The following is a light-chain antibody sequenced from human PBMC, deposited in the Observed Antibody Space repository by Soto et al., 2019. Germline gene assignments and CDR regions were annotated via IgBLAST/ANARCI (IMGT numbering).Light chain of an antibody. Sequence: DIQMTQSPSTLSASVGDRVTITCRASQNINSWLAWYQQKPGKAPNLLIYDASTLESGVPSRFSGSGSGTYFTLTINNLQAEDFATYYCQHLRTYPFSFGQGTKVDIK. CDR3: QHLRTYPFS. CDR2: DAS. V-gene: IGKV1-5*01. CDR1: QNINSW. J-gene: IGKJ2*03.